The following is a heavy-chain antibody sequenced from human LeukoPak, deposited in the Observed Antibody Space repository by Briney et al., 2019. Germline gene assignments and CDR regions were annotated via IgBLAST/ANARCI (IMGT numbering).Heavy chain of an antibody. J-gene: IGHJ4*02. CDR2: INPSGGST. V-gene: IGHV1-46*01. Sequence: GASVKVSCKASGYTFTTYYMHWVRQAPGQGLEWMGIINPSGGSTSYAQKFQGRVTMTRDTSTSTVYMELSSLRSEDTAVYYCARERIFEVRGVKAFDYWGQGTLVTVSS. CDR3: ARERIFEVRGVKAFDY. D-gene: IGHD3-10*01. CDR1: GYTFTTYY.